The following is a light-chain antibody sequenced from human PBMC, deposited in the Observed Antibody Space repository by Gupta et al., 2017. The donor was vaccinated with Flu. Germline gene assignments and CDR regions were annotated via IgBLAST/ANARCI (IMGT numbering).Light chain of an antibody. CDR1: QDIATF. Sequence: PSSLSASAGDRVTITCRASQDIATFLNWYQQKPGRAPKLLIYVASTLQHGVPSRFSGSGSGTDFTLTINDLQPEDVATYFCQQTNSLPITFGQGTRLVIK. J-gene: IGKJ5*01. CDR3: QQTNSLPIT. V-gene: IGKV1-39*01. CDR2: VAS.